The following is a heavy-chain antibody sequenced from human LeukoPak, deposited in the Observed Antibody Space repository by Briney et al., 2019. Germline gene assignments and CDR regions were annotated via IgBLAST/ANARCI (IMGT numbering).Heavy chain of an antibody. CDR2: ISGSGGST. Sequence: GGSLRLSCAASGFTYTSYGMNWVCQAPGKGLEWVSTISGSGGSTYYADSVKGRFTISRDNSKNTLYLQMNCLRAEESTVYYCATSTRGYTTGIDYWGQGTLVTVSS. CDR3: ATSTRGYTTGIDY. J-gene: IGHJ4*02. V-gene: IGHV3-23*01. D-gene: IGHD5-12*01. CDR1: GFTYTSYG.